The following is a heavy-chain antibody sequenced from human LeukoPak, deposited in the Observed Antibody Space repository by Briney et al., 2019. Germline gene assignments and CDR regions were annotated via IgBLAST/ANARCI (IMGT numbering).Heavy chain of an antibody. CDR1: GFTFSSYA. CDR2: VSASGDST. D-gene: IGHD3-10*01. V-gene: IGHV3-23*01. Sequence: GGSLRLSCAASGFTFSSYAMSWVRQAPGKGLAWISTVSASGDSTSYADSVKGRFTISRDNSKNALYLQVNSLRADDAALYYCAKSHYYGSGSIGYWGQGTLVTVSS. CDR3: AKSHYYGSGSIGY. J-gene: IGHJ4*02.